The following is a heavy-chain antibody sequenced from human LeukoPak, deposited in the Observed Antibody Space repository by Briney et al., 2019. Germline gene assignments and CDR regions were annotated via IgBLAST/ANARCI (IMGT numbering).Heavy chain of an antibody. CDR2: IYYSGST. J-gene: IGHJ4*02. CDR1: GGSISSSSYY. Sequence: SETLSLTCTVSGGSISSSSYYWGWIRQPPGKGLEWIGSIYYSGSTYYNPSLKSRVTISVDTSKNQFSLKLSSVTAADTAVYYCARDPYYYDSSGYYSVEVDYWGQGTLVTVSS. D-gene: IGHD3-22*01. V-gene: IGHV4-39*07. CDR3: ARDPYYYDSSGYYSVEVDY.